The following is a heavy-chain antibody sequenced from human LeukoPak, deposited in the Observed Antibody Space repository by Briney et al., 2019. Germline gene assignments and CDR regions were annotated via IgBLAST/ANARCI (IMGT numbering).Heavy chain of an antibody. Sequence: SGTLSLTCAVSGGSISGSNWWSWVRQPPGKGLEWIGEIYRSGNTNYNPSLRSRVTISVDKSKNQFSLKLNFVTAADTAVYYCARAIVAADTGGFDHWGQGTLVTVSS. CDR1: GGSISGSNW. D-gene: IGHD6-13*01. V-gene: IGHV4-4*02. J-gene: IGHJ4*02. CDR2: IYRSGNT. CDR3: ARAIVAADTGGFDH.